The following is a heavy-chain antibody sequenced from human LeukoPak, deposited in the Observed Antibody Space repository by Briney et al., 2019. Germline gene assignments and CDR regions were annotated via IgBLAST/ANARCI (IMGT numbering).Heavy chain of an antibody. CDR2: ISSSSSYI. CDR1: GFTFSSYS. Sequence: GGSLRLSCAASGFTFSSYSMNWVRQAPGKGLEWVSFISSSSSYIYYADSLKGRFTISRDNAKNSLYLQMNSLRAEDTAVYYCARENAQRPDGKDGVARFGELLSGGLSYAFEIWGQGTMVTVSS. V-gene: IGHV3-21*01. CDR3: ARENAQRPDGKDGVARFGELLSGGLSYAFEI. D-gene: IGHD3-10*01. J-gene: IGHJ3*02.